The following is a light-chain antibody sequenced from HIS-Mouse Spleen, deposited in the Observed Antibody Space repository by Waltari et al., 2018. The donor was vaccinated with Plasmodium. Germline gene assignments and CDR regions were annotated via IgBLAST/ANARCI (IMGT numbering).Light chain of an antibody. Sequence: DIQITPSPSSLSSSVGGRVPLPFQASQDISHYINWYQQKPWKAPELLIYDASKLETGVPSRVSGSGSGTDFTFTISSLRPEDNATDYCQQYDNLPPLFTFGPGTKVDIK. J-gene: IGKJ3*01. CDR1: QDISHY. V-gene: IGKV1-33*01. CDR3: QQYDNLPPLFT. CDR2: DAS.